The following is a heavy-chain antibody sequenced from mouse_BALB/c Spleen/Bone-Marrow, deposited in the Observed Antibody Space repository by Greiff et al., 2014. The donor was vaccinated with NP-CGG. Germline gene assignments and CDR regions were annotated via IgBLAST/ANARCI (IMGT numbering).Heavy chain of an antibody. CDR1: GHIFTSYW. CDR3: AREYGNYNYALDY. Sequence: VQLQQSGAELVRPGASVKLSCTTSGHIFTSYWIHWVKQRSGQGLEWIARIYPGTGTTFYNEKFKGKATLTADQSSSTAYLQLSSLKSEDSAVYFCAREYGNYNYALDYWGQGTSVTVSS. V-gene: IGHV1S132*01. J-gene: IGHJ4*01. D-gene: IGHD2-10*02. CDR2: IYPGTGTT.